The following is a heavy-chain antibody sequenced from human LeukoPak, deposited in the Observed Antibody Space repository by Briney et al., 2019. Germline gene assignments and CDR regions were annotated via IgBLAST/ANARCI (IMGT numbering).Heavy chain of an antibody. CDR1: GFTFSSYS. D-gene: IGHD4-17*01. CDR2: ISSSRSYI. CDR3: ARVGNDYGDSNWFDP. Sequence: GGSLRLSCAASGFTFSSYSMNWVRQAPGKGLEWVSSISSSRSYIYYADSVKGRFTISRDNAKNSLYLQMNSLRAEDTAVYYCARVGNDYGDSNWFDPWGQGTLVTVSS. J-gene: IGHJ5*02. V-gene: IGHV3-21*01.